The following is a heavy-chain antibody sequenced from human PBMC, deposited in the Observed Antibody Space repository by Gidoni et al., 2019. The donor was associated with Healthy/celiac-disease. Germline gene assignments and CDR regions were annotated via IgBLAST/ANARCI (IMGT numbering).Heavy chain of an antibody. J-gene: IGHJ6*02. V-gene: IGHV3-53*04. D-gene: IGHD2-21*01. CDR1: GFTVSSNY. Sequence: EVQLVESGGGLVQPGGSLRLSCAASGFTVSSNYMSWVRQAPGKGLEWVSVIYSGGSTYYADSVKGRFTISRHNSKNTLYLQMNSLRAEDTAVYYCAREKVSRYYYYGMDVWGQGTTVTVSS. CDR2: IYSGGST. CDR3: AREKVSRYYYYGMDV.